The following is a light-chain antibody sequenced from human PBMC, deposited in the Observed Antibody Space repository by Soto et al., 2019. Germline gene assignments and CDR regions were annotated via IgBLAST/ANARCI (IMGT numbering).Light chain of an antibody. CDR1: SSDVGSYNL. J-gene: IGLJ1*01. CDR2: EVS. Sequence: QSALTQPASVSGSPGQSITISRTGTSSDVGSYNLVSWYQQHPGKAPKLMIYEVSKRPSGVSNRFSGSKSGNTASLTISGLQAEDEADYYCCSYAGSRNVFGTGTKVTVL. CDR3: CSYAGSRNV. V-gene: IGLV2-23*02.